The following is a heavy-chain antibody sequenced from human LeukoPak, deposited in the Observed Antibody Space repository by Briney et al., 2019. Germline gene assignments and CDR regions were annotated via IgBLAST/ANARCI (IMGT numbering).Heavy chain of an antibody. Sequence: GSLRLSCVASGFTFDNYAMSWVRQPPGKGLEWIGEINHSGSTNYNPSLRSRVTISVDTSKNQFSLKLSSVTAADTAVYYCAREARWLNYYYYGMDVWGQGTTVTVSS. CDR1: GFTFDNYA. CDR3: AREARWLNYYYYGMDV. D-gene: IGHD3-22*01. CDR2: INHSGST. V-gene: IGHV4-34*01. J-gene: IGHJ6*02.